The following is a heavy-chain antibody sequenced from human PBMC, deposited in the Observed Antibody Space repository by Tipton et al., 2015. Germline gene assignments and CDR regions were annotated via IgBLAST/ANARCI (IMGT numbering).Heavy chain of an antibody. D-gene: IGHD3-22*01. V-gene: IGHV1-2*02. J-gene: IGHJ4*02. Sequence: QVQLVQSGAEVKKPGAPVKVSCKASGYTFTDYHMHWVRQAPGQGLEWMAWINPYNGDTDCAQKFQGRVTMSRDTSTSTADLELSRLRSDDTAVYYCARVTSYYDSSTYYLDYWGQGTLVTVSS. CDR1: GYTFTDYH. CDR3: ARVTSYYDSSTYYLDY. CDR2: INPYNGDT.